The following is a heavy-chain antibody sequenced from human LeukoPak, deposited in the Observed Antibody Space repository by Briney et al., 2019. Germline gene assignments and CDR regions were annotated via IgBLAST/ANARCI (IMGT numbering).Heavy chain of an antibody. CDR1: GFTFSDYS. J-gene: IGHJ4*02. CDR2: ISTRGSYI. V-gene: IGHV3-21*01. Sequence: GGSLRLSCIASGFTFSDYSFNWVRQAPGKGLEWVSCISTRGSYIYYADSVKGRFTISRDNARNSVYLQMNSLRVEDTAVYYCASIAQYYYDSSGYYRPDYWGQGTLVTVSS. D-gene: IGHD3-22*01. CDR3: ASIAQYYYDSSGYYRPDY.